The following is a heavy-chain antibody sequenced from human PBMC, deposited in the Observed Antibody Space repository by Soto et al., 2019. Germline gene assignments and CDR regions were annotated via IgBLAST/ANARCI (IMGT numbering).Heavy chain of an antibody. CDR2: INAGNGNT. V-gene: IGHV1-3*01. CDR3: ARVPTYSSSPGFDY. CDR1: GYTFTSYA. D-gene: IGHD6-6*01. J-gene: IGHJ4*02. Sequence: VASVKVSCKASGYTFTSYAMHWVRQAPGQRLEWMGWINAGNGNTKYSQKFQGRVTITRDTSASTAYMELSSLRSEDTAVYYCARVPTYSSSPGFDYWGQGTLVTVSS.